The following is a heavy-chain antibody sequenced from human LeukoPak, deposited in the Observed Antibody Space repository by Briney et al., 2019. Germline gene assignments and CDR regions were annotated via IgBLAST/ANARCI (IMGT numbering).Heavy chain of an antibody. CDR2: FDPEDGET. D-gene: IGHD5-18*01. Sequence: GASVKVSCKVSGYTLTELSMHWVRQAPGKGLERMGGFDPEDGETIYAQKFQGRVTMTEDTSTDTAYMELSSLRSEDTAVYYCATDPNSYGLFDYWGQGTLVTVSS. CDR1: GYTLTELS. V-gene: IGHV1-24*01. J-gene: IGHJ4*02. CDR3: ATDPNSYGLFDY.